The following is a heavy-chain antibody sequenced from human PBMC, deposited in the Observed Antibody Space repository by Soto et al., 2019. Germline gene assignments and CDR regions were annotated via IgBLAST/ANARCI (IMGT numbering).Heavy chain of an antibody. J-gene: IGHJ4*02. V-gene: IGHV1-3*01. CDR2: INAGNGNT. CDR3: ARAYCGGDCYPDY. D-gene: IGHD2-21*02. CDR1: GYTFTNYA. Sequence: QVQLVQSGAEVKKPGSSVKLSCKTSGYTFTNYAMHWVRQAPGPRLEWMGWINAGNGNTKSSQKFQGRVTITRDTSASTAYMGLSSLTSEDTAVYYCARAYCGGDCYPDYWGQGTLVTVSS.